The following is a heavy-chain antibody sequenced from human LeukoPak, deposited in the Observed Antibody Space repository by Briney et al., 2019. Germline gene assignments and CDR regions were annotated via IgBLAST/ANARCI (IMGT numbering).Heavy chain of an antibody. CDR1: GGSTSSYY. V-gene: IGHV4-59*08. J-gene: IGHJ2*01. CDR2: VYNSGDT. Sequence: SETLSLTCTVSGGSTSSYYWSWIRQSPGKGLEWVGYVYNSGDTGKNPSLKSRVTILLDTSKNQCSLKLTSVSAADTAVYYCARLKLGAYFDLWGRGTLVTVSS. CDR3: ARLKLGAYFDL. D-gene: IGHD3-16*01.